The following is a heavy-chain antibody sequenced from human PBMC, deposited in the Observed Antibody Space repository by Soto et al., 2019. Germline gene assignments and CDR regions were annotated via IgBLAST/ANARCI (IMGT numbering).Heavy chain of an antibody. CDR1: GGSVSSGSYY. Sequence: SETLSLTCTVSGGSVSSGSYYWSWIRQPPGEGLEWIGYIYYSGSTNYNPSLKSRGTISVDTSTTQLSLKLSSVTAADTAVYYCPRGPWWILHPGGFDYWGQGTLVTVSS. J-gene: IGHJ4*02. CDR3: PRGPWWILHPGGFDY. CDR2: IYYSGST. D-gene: IGHD5-18*01. V-gene: IGHV4-61*01.